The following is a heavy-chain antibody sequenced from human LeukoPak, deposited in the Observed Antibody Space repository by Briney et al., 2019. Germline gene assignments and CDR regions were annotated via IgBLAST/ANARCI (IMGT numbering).Heavy chain of an antibody. CDR2: ISSSSSTI. D-gene: IGHD6-6*01. CDR3: ARGGIAARLPAGVGY. J-gene: IGHJ4*02. CDR1: GFTFSSYS. Sequence: AGGSLRLSCAASGFTFSSYSMNWVRQAPGKGLEWVSYISSSSSTIYYADSVKGRFTISRDNAKNSLYLQMNSLRAEDTAVYYCARGGIAARLPAGVGYWGQGTLVTVSS. V-gene: IGHV3-48*01.